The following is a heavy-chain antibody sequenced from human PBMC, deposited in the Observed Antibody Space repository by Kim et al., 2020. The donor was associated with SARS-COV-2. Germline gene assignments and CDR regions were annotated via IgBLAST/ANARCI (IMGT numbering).Heavy chain of an antibody. V-gene: IGHV3-53*01. J-gene: IGHJ4*02. Sequence: YYADPVKGRFTNSGDISTNTLYLQRTSLTAEDTAVYFCAKGRGGWSFDYWGQGTLVTVSS. D-gene: IGHD6-19*01. CDR3: AKGRGGWSFDY.